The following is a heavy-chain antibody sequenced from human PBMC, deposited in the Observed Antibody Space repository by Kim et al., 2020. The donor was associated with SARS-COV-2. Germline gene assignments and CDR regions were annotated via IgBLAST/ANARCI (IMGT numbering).Heavy chain of an antibody. CDR2: VYGSGSA. Sequence: SETLSLTCSVSGGSVSGTGHFWSWVRQPLGKGLEWIGRVYGSGSANYNSSLKSRVTISLDKSKNEISLNLKSVTVADTAGYYCAGSPGVFDISGYYVPRAFDIWGQGSLVIVS. D-gene: IGHD3-22*01. CDR3: AGSPGVFDISGYYVPRAFDI. J-gene: IGHJ3*02. CDR1: GGSVSGTGHF. V-gene: IGHV4-61*02.